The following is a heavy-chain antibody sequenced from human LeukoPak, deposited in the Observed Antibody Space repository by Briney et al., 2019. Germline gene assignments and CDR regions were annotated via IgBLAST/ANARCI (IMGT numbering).Heavy chain of an antibody. CDR3: ARLWSYCSGGSCYYYYYGMDV. CDR1: GGSISSYY. D-gene: IGHD2-15*01. CDR2: IYTSGST. V-gene: IGHV4-4*07. Sequence: SETLSLACTVSGGSISSYYWSWIRQPAGKGLEWIGRIYTSGSTNYNPSLKSRVTMSVDTSKNQFSLKLSSVTAADTAVYYCARLWSYCSGGSCYYYYYGMDVWGQGTTVTVSS. J-gene: IGHJ6*02.